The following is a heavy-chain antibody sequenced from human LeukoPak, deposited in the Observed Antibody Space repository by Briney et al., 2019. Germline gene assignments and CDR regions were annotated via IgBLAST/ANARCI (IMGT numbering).Heavy chain of an antibody. D-gene: IGHD3-3*01. V-gene: IGHV1-18*01. CDR3: ARGSAEWSSARYYFYYYYMDV. J-gene: IGHJ6*03. CDR1: GYTFTSYG. CDR2: ISAYNGNT. Sequence: ASVKVSCKASGYTFTSYGISWVRQAPGQGLEWMGWISAYNGNTNYAQKLQGRVTMTTDTSTSTAYMELRSLRSDDTAVYYCARGSAEWSSARYYFYYYYMDVWGKGTTVTVSS.